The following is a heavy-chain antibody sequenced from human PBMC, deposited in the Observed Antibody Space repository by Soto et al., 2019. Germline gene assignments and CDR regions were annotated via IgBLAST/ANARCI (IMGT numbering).Heavy chain of an antibody. J-gene: IGHJ5*02. CDR1: GFTFSSYS. Sequence: EVQLVESGGGLVKPGGSLRLSCAASGFTFSSYSMIWVRQAPGKGLEWVSSISSSSSYIYYADSVKGRFTISRDNAKNSLYLQMNSLRAEDTAVYYCARGLYYYDSSGYYSPWGQGTLVTVSS. V-gene: IGHV3-21*01. CDR3: ARGLYYYDSSGYYSP. CDR2: ISSSSSYI. D-gene: IGHD3-22*01.